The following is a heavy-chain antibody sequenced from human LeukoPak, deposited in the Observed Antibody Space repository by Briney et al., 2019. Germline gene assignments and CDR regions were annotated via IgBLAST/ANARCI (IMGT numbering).Heavy chain of an antibody. D-gene: IGHD3-22*01. CDR2: INPNSGGT. Sequence: ASVKVSCKASGYTFTGYYMHWVRQAPGQGLEWMGWINPNSGGTNYAQKFQGRVTMTRDTSISTAYMELSRLRSDDTAVYYCARAPYNYYDSSGYYPYWGQGTLVTVSS. CDR3: ARAPYNYYDSSGYYPY. CDR1: GYTFTGYY. V-gene: IGHV1-2*02. J-gene: IGHJ4*02.